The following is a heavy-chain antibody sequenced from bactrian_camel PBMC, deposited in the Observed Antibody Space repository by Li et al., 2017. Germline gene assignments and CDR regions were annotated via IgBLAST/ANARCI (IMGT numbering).Heavy chain of an antibody. CDR2: IDRARRT. J-gene: IGHJ4*01. Sequence: HVQLVESGGGSVQAGESLRLSCGASVITVDDYCMGWFRQAPGKARERVATIDRARRTTYADSVKGRFTISRDNAKNTLYLQLNSLKTEDTAMYHCAASLGKTYCHAAFFLTRARPNFGYMGQGTQVTVS. V-gene: IGHV3S55*01. CDR1: VITVDDYC. D-gene: IGHD5*01.